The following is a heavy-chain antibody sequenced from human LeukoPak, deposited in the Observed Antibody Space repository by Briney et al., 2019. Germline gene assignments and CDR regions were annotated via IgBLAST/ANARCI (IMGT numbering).Heavy chain of an antibody. Sequence: PGGSLRLSCAASGFTFNSYAMSWVRQAPGKGLEWVAVIWYDGSNKYYADSVKGRFTISRDNSKNTLYLQMNSLRAEDTAVYYCARVVIPDDRYAFDIWGQGTMVTVSS. CDR1: GFTFNSYA. J-gene: IGHJ3*02. CDR3: ARVVIPDDRYAFDI. V-gene: IGHV3-33*08. CDR2: IWYDGSNK. D-gene: IGHD2-21*01.